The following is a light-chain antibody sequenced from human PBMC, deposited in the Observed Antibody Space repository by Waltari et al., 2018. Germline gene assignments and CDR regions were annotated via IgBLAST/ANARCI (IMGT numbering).Light chain of an antibody. V-gene: IGLV7-46*01. Sequence: QAVVTQEPSLTVSPGGTVTLTCGSSTGAVNGAHFPYWFQLKPGQARRTLIYDIRVRHSWTPARFSGFRLGGKAALTLSGAQPADEAEYYCLLFYNGERVFGGGTRLTVL. CDR1: TGAVNGAHF. J-gene: IGLJ3*02. CDR3: LLFYNGERV. CDR2: DIR.